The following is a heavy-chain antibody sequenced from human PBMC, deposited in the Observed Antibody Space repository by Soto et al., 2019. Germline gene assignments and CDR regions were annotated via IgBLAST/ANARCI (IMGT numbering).Heavy chain of an antibody. V-gene: IGHV4-34*01. CDR3: ARGFPVYSYYSYIDV. CDR1: PGSFSGYS. D-gene: IGHD2-8*01. CDR2: INLSGST. J-gene: IGHJ6*03. Sequence: QVQLQQWGAGLLKPSETLSLTCAVSPGSFSGYSWNWIRQPPGKGLEWLGEINLSGSTNYNPSLKTRVTISVDTSKNQFSLRLSSVTAADTAVYYCARGFPVYSYYSYIDVWGKGTTVTISS.